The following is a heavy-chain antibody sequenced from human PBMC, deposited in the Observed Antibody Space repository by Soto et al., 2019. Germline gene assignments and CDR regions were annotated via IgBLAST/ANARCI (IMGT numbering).Heavy chain of an antibody. CDR1: GYTFTSYA. J-gene: IGHJ4*02. CDR3: AASSGYYSYDY. D-gene: IGHD3-22*01. CDR2: INAGNGNT. Sequence: QVQLVQSGAEVKKPGASVKVSCKASGYTFTSYAMHWVRQAPGQRLEWMGWINAGNGNTKYSQKFQGRVTITRDTSASTASMELSSLRSEDTAVYYCAASSGYYSYDYWGQGTLVTVSS. V-gene: IGHV1-3*01.